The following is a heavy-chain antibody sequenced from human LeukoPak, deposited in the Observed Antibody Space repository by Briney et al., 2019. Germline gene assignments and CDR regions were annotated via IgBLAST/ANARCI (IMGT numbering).Heavy chain of an antibody. V-gene: IGHV1-8*01. J-gene: IGHJ4*02. CDR2: MNANSGNT. CDR3: ARNNDDSSGYDY. CDR1: LYTLTRYD. Sequence: GASVKVSCKASLYTLTRYDIKWVRHTTEQGLERMGWMNANSGNTGYAQKCHGRVTMTRNTSTSTAYMELSSVRSADTAVYECARNNDDSSGYDYWGQGTLVTVSS. D-gene: IGHD3-22*01.